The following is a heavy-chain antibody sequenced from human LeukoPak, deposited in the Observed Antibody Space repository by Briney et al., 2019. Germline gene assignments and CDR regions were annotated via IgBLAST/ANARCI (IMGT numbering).Heavy chain of an antibody. CDR2: IYSGGRT. J-gene: IGHJ1*01. Sequence: GGSLRLSCAASGFTVSSNYMTWVRQAPGKGLEWVSVIYSGGRTFDADSVKGRFTISRDNVKNTVFLQINSLRVEDTAVYYCATVSSSWLGYFQHWGQGTLVTVSS. D-gene: IGHD6-13*01. CDR3: ATVSSSWLGYFQH. CDR1: GFTVSSNY. V-gene: IGHV3-66*01.